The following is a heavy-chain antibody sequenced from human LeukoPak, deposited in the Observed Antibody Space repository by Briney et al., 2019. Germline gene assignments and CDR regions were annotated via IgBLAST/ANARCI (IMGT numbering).Heavy chain of an antibody. V-gene: IGHV4-30-2*01. D-gene: IGHD3-10*01. CDR3: ARGSRYFDL. CDR1: GGSISSGGYS. Sequence: ASETLSLTCAVSGGSISSGGYSWSWIRQPPGEGLEWIGYIYHSGSTYYNPSLKSRVTISVDRSKNQFSLKLSSVTAADTAVYYCARGSRYFDLWGRGTLVTVSS. J-gene: IGHJ2*01. CDR2: IYHSGST.